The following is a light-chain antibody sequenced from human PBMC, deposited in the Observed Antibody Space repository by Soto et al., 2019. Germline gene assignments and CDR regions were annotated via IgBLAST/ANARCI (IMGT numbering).Light chain of an antibody. J-gene: IGKJ5*01. CDR2: GTS. V-gene: IGKV3-20*01. Sequence: ETVLTQSPATLSLSPGERATVSCRASQSVSSSSLAWYQQRPGQAPRLLIYGTSSRATGIPDRFSGSGSGTDFTLTISRLEPEDFAVYFCQRYGSSPLITFGQGTRLEIK. CDR3: QRYGSSPLIT. CDR1: QSVSSSS.